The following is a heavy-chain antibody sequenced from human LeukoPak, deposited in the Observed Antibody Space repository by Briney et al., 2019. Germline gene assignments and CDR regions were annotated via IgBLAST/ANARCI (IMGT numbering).Heavy chain of an antibody. D-gene: IGHD4-17*01. CDR2: VYRTGST. CDR3: ARNGYYSADY. V-gene: IGHV4-4*02. J-gene: IGHJ4*02. Sequence: SETLSLTCGVSGGSISNGNWWSWVRQPPGKGLERIGEVYRTGSTNCNPSLKSRVTISVDKSKNQFSLMLTSVTAADTAVYYCARNGYYSADYWGQGTLVTVSS. CDR1: GGSISNGNW.